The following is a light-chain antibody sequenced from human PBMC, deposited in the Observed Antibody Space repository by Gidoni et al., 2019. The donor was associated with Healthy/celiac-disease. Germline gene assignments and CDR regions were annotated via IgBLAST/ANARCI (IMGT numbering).Light chain of an antibody. CDR1: QSLLHSNGYNY. CDR2: LGS. CDR3: MQALQTPFT. J-gene: IGKJ3*01. V-gene: IGKV2-28*01. Sequence: DIVMTQSPLSLPVTHGEQASISCRSSQSLLHSNGYNYLDWYLQKPGQSPQLLIYLGSNRASGVPDRFSGSGSGTDFTLIISRGEAEDVGVYYCMQALQTPFTFGPGTKVDIK.